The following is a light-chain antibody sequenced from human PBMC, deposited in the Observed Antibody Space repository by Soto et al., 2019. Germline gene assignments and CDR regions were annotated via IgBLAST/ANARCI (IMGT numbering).Light chain of an antibody. J-gene: IGLJ1*01. V-gene: IGLV2-11*01. CDR3: CSYAGSYTFGV. Sequence: QSALTQPASVSGSPGQSITISCTGTSSDVGGYNYVSWYQQHPGKAPKLMIYDVSKRPSGVPDRFSGSNSGNTASLTISGLQAEDEADYYCCSYAGSYTFGVFGTGTKVTVL. CDR1: SSDVGGYNY. CDR2: DVS.